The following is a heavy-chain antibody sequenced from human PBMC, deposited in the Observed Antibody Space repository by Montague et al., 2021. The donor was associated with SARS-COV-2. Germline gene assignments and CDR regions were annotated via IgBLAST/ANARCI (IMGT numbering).Heavy chain of an antibody. J-gene: IGHJ6*02. CDR3: ARVGRSYGSGYYDGMDV. CDR2: SCHTGST. D-gene: IGHD3-10*01. CDR1: GGSITVSYC. V-gene: IGHV4-4*02. Sequence: SETLSLTCTVSGGSITVSYCCSWVRQSPGRGLGWIGESCHTGSTTYNPSLSSRVAISLDKSNRHFSLRMTSVTAADTAVYYCARVGRSYGSGYYDGMDVWGQGTTVTVSS.